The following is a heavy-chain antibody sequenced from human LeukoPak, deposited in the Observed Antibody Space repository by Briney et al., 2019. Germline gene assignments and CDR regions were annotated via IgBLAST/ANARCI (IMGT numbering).Heavy chain of an antibody. J-gene: IGHJ6*03. D-gene: IGHD3-3*01. CDR1: GFTFNSYG. CDR2: IRYDGSNK. V-gene: IGHV3-30*02. CDR3: AKGPYYDFWSGYYSPYMDV. Sequence: GGSLRLSCAASGFTFNSYGMHWVRRAPGKGLEWVAFIRYDGSNKYYADSVKGRFTISRDNSKNTLYLQMNSLRAEDTAVYYCAKGPYYDFWSGYYSPYMDVWGKGTTVTVSS.